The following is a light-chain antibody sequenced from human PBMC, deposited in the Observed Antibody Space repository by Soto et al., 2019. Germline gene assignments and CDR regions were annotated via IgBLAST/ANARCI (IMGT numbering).Light chain of an antibody. V-gene: IGLV2-14*03. Sequence: QSALTQPASVSGSPGQSITISCTGTSSDVGGYDYVSRYQQHPGKAPKLVIYDVTTRPSRVSDRFSGSKSGNTASLTISGLQADDEADYYYSSYASIDTRRVFGTGTKHTLL. CDR2: DVT. CDR3: SSYASIDTRRV. J-gene: IGLJ1*01. CDR1: SSDVGGYDY.